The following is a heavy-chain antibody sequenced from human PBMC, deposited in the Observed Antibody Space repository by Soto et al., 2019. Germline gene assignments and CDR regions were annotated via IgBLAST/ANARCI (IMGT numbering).Heavy chain of an antibody. D-gene: IGHD3-10*01. CDR2: IYYSGGT. Sequence: SETLSLTCTVSGGSISPYYWTWIRQPPGKGLEWLAYIYYSGGTNYNPSLNSRVTISVDTSRNQFSLKLSSVTAADTAVYFCARHIRDASGSYRLDYWGQGTLVTVSS. J-gene: IGHJ4*02. V-gene: IGHV4-59*08. CDR1: GGSISPYY. CDR3: ARHIRDASGSYRLDY.